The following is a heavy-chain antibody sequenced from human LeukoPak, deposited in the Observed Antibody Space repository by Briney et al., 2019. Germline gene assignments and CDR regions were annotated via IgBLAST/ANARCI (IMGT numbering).Heavy chain of an antibody. CDR2: IHPSGAT. D-gene: IGHD3-3*01. CDR1: GGSFSHNY. CDR3: ARGVDSAKVGY. J-gene: IGHJ4*02. Sequence: SETLSLTCTVYGGSFSHNYWNWIRQPPGKGLEWIGEIHPSGATTYNPSLESLVSISVDTPNNQFSLTVTSVTAADTAIYYCARGVDSAKVGYWGRGTLVTVSS. V-gene: IGHV4-34*01.